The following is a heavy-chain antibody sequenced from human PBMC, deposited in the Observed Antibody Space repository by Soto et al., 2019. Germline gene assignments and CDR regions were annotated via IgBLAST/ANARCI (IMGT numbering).Heavy chain of an antibody. D-gene: IGHD5-12*01. CDR1: GFTVSSNY. V-gene: IGHV3-53*01. CDR3: ARVHSGYDSYFDY. Sequence: GGSLRLSCAASGFTVSSNYMSWVRQAPGKGLEWVSVIYSGGSTYYADSVKGRFTIPRDNSKNTLYLQMNSLRAEDTAVYYCARVHSGYDSYFDYWGQGTLVTVSS. J-gene: IGHJ4*02. CDR2: IYSGGST.